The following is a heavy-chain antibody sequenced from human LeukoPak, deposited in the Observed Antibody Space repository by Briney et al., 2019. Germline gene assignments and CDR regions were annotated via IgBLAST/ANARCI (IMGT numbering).Heavy chain of an antibody. D-gene: IGHD3-10*01. CDR2: INPNSGGT. CDR1: GYTFTGYY. Sequence: ASGKVSCKASGYTFTGYYMHWVRQAPGQGLEWMGWINPNSGGTNYAQKFQGRVAMTRDTSISTAYMELSRLRSDDTAVYYCARGPTMVRGVIFSAYYYGMDVWGQGTTVTVSS. CDR3: ARGPTMVRGVIFSAYYYGMDV. V-gene: IGHV1-2*02. J-gene: IGHJ6*02.